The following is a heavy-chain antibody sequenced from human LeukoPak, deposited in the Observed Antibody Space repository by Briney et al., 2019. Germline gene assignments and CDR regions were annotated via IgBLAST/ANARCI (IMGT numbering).Heavy chain of an antibody. V-gene: IGHV3-30*04. Sequence: PGGSLRLSCAASGFTFSSYVMHWVRQAPGRGLEWVAAISYDGGNKYYADSVKGRFTISRDNSKNTLYLQMNSLRAEDTAVYYCARDYREFYDSSGYFDYWGQGTLVTVSS. CDR2: ISYDGGNK. D-gene: IGHD3-22*01. CDR1: GFTFSSYV. CDR3: ARDYREFYDSSGYFDY. J-gene: IGHJ4*02.